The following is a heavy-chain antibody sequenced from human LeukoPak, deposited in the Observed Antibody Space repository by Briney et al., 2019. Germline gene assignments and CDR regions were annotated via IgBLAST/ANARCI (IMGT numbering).Heavy chain of an antibody. CDR2: ISYEGAYK. J-gene: IGHJ4*02. Sequence: PGRSLRLSCAASGFTFSSYAMLWVRQAPGKGLEWVATISYEGAYKFYADSVKGRCTISRDNSMNTLYLQMNSLSAEDTAVHYRARMGYCTSTTCYHYFEYWGQGTLVIVSS. CDR3: ARMGYCTSTTCYHYFEY. D-gene: IGHD2-2*01. V-gene: IGHV3-30*04. CDR1: GFTFSSYA.